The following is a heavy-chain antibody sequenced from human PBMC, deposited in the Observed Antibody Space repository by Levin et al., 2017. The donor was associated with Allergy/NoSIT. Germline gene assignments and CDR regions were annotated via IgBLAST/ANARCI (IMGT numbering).Heavy chain of an antibody. Sequence: AASVKVSCKASGYTFRDYYIQWVRQAPGQGLEWMGWINPNSGGTNYAQKFQGRLTMTTDTSISAVYMELSSLRFDDTGGYYCARHGDYGSGSYDLYYYYFSMDAWGRGTAVTVSS. CDR2: INPNSGGT. CDR1: GYTFRDYY. D-gene: IGHD3-10*01. V-gene: IGHV1-2*02. J-gene: IGHJ6*04. CDR3: ARHGDYGSGSYDLYYYYFSMDA.